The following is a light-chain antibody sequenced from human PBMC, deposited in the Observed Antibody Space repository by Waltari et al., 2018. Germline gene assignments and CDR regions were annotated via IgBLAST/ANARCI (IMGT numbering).Light chain of an antibody. Sequence: DIQLTQSPSSLSASVGDRVTITCRASQSIRGYLNWYQQKSGEAPKILIYAASTLQSGVPSRFSGGGSETDFTLTITTLQPEDFATYYCQQSYSVPPVTFGGGTKVEIK. CDR2: AAS. CDR3: QQSYSVPPVT. V-gene: IGKV1-39*01. J-gene: IGKJ4*01. CDR1: QSIRGY.